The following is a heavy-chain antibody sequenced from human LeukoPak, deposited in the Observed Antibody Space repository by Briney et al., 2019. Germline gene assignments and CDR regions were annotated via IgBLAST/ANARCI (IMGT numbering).Heavy chain of an antibody. CDR1: GYTFTRYD. CDR3: ARGVGTSYCSSTSCPPDWFDP. Sequence: GASVKVSCKASGYTFTRYDINWVRQATGQGLEWMGWMNTKSGNTGHAQKFQGRVTVTRDTSISTVYMELSSLSSEDTAVYYCARGVGTSYCSSTSCPPDWFDPWGQGTLVTVSS. D-gene: IGHD2-2*01. CDR2: MNTKSGNT. V-gene: IGHV1-8*03. J-gene: IGHJ5*02.